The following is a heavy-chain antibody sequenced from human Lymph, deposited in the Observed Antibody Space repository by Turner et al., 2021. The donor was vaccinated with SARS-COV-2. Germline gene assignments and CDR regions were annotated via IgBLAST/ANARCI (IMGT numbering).Heavy chain of an antibody. CDR2: IYYRGST. Sequence: QVQLQESGQRPGKPLETPSITCTVSGGSINSNYRSWIRQPPGKRLEWIGYIYYRGSTNYNPSLGSRVTISVDTSTNQFSLNLTSVTAAATAIYYCARETVDNWVDPWGQGTLVTVSS. CDR3: ARETVDNWVDP. CDR1: GGSINSNY. V-gene: IGHV4-59*01. D-gene: IGHD5-12*01. J-gene: IGHJ5*02.